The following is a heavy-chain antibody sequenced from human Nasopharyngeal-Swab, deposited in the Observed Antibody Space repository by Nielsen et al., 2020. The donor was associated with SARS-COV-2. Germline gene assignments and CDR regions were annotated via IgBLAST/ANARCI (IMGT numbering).Heavy chain of an antibody. D-gene: IGHD2-15*01. CDR3: TTDQLVVVVAATEDY. V-gene: IGHV3-15*01. J-gene: IGHJ4*02. Sequence: WIRQPPGKGLEWVGRIKSKTDGGTTDYAAPVKGRFTISRDDSKNTLYLQVNSLKTEDTAVYYCTTDQLVVVVAATEDYWGQGTLVTVSS. CDR2: IKSKTDGGTT.